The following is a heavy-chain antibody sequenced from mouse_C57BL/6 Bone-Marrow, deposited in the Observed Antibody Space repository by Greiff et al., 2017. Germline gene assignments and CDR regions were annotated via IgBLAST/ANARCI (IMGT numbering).Heavy chain of an antibody. CDR1: GYTFTSYG. Sequence: VQLQQSGAELARPGASVKLSCKASGYTFTSYGISWVKQRTGQGLEWIGEIYPRSGNTYYNEQFKGKATLTADKSSSTAYMELRSLTSEDSAVYFCARGDYSNYWFAYWGQGTLVTVSA. V-gene: IGHV1-81*01. CDR2: IYPRSGNT. J-gene: IGHJ3*01. CDR3: ARGDYSNYWFAY. D-gene: IGHD2-5*01.